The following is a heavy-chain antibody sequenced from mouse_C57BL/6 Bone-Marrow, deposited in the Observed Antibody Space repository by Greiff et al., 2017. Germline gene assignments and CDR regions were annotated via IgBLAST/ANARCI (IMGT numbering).Heavy chain of an antibody. CDR1: GFTFSDYY. CDR3: ARHDGSSVYYAMDY. Sequence: EVKLMESGGGLVQPGGSLKLSCAASGFTFSDYYMYWVRQTPEKRLEWVAYISNGGGSTYYPDTVKGRFTISRDNAKNTLYLQMSRLKSEDTAMYYCARHDGSSVYYAMDYWGQGTSVTVSS. D-gene: IGHD1-1*01. CDR2: ISNGGGST. J-gene: IGHJ4*01. V-gene: IGHV5-12*01.